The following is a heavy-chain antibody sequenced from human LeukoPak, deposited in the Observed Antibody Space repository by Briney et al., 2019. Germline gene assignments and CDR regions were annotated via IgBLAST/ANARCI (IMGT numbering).Heavy chain of an antibody. CDR3: ARDIELST. V-gene: IGHV3-23*01. CDR2: IASSGLNT. D-gene: IGHD5-12*01. J-gene: IGHJ3*01. CDR1: GFMFRDAA. Sequence: TGESLRLSCAASGFMFRDAAMTWVRKAPGKGLEWVSLIASSGLNTYYADSVRGRFTISRDNSKNTLSLQMNSLRVEDTAIYYCARDIELSTWGLGTLVTVSS.